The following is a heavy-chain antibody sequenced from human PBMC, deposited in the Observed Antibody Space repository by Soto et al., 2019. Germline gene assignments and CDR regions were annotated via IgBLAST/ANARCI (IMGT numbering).Heavy chain of an antibody. CDR2: IQQVGSEK. V-gene: IGHV3-7*01. Sequence: EVQLVESGGGLVQPGGSLRLSCAASGFTFNKYWMTWVRQAPGKGLEWVANIQQVGSEKYYVDSVKGRFTISRDNADNSLYLHMNGLRAEDTAAYYCALGRTGLDVWGQGTTVTVSS. CDR3: ALGRTGLDV. D-gene: IGHD7-27*01. CDR1: GFTFNKYW. J-gene: IGHJ6*02.